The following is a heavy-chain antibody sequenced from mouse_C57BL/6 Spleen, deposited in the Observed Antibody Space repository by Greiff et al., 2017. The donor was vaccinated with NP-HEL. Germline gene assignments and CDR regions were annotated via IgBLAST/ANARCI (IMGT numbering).Heavy chain of an antibody. CDR3: ARRGYGSLDY. V-gene: IGHV5-17*01. J-gene: IGHJ4*01. CDR2: ISSGSSTI. Sequence: EVMLVESGGGLVKPGGSLKLSCAASGFTFSDYGMHWVRQAPEKGLEWVAYISSGSSTIYYADTVKGRFTISRDNAKNTLFLQMTSLRSEDTAMYYFARRGYGSLDYLGQGTSVTVSS. CDR1: GFTFSDYG. D-gene: IGHD1-1*01.